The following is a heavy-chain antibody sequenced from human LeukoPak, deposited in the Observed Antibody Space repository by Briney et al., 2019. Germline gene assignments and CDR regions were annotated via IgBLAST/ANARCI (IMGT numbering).Heavy chain of an antibody. J-gene: IGHJ5*02. CDR1: GGSFSDYY. V-gene: IGHV4-34*01. Sequence: SETLSLTFAVYGGSFSDYYWSWIRQPPGKGLEWIGEINHSGSTNYNPSLKSRVTISVDPSKNQLSLKLSYVTAADTAVYYCARTKQWLVRRGWFDPWGQGNLVTVSS. CDR3: ARTKQWLVRRGWFDP. D-gene: IGHD6-19*01. CDR2: INHSGST.